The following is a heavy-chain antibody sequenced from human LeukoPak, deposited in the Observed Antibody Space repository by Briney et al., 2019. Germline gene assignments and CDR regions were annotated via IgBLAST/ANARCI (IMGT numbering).Heavy chain of an antibody. V-gene: IGHV4-30-2*01. CDR3: ARTSLYGSGSYSDY. CDR1: GGSISSGGYS. J-gene: IGHJ4*02. CDR2: IYHSGST. D-gene: IGHD3-10*01. Sequence: PSQTLSLTCAVPGGSISSGGYSWSWIRQPPGKGLEWIGYIYHSGSTYYNPSLKSRVTISVDRSKNQFSLKLSSVTAADTAVYYCARTSLYGSGSYSDYWGQGTLVTVSS.